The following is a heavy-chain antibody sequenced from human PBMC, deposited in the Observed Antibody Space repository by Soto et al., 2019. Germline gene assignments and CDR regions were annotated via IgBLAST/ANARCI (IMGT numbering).Heavy chain of an antibody. D-gene: IGHD6-6*01. Sequence: PGGSLRLSCAASGFTFSGSAMHWVRQASGKGLEWVGRIRSKANSYATAYAASVKGRFTISRDDSKNTAYLQMNSLKTEDTAVYYCAIGSIAAEENSSWGQGTLVTVSS. CDR1: GFTFSGSA. CDR3: AIGSIAAEENSS. V-gene: IGHV3-73*01. J-gene: IGHJ5*02. CDR2: IRSKANSYAT.